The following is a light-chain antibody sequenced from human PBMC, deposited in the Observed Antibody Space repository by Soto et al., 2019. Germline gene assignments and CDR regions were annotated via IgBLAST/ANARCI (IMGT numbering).Light chain of an antibody. Sequence: EVVVTQSPATLSVSPGERVTLSCRASQSVNDRLAWYQHKPGQPPRLLIYLASLRATGTAARFSGSGSGTDFTLTTNSLHSEDFAVYYCQQYGTWPYTFGQGTTLDIK. CDR3: QQYGTWPYT. J-gene: IGKJ2*01. CDR1: QSVNDR. CDR2: LAS. V-gene: IGKV3-15*01.